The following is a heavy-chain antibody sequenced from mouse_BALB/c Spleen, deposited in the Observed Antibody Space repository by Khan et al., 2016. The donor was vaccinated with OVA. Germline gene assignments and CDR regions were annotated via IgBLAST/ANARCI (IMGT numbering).Heavy chain of an antibody. V-gene: IGHV2-6-5*01. J-gene: IGHJ4*01. CDR2: IWVSGSK. Sequence: QVQLKESGPGLVAPSQSLSITCTVSGFSLTDYAVSWIRQPPGKGLEWLGVIWVSGSKYYNSVLKPRLSISKDNYKSQVFLKMNSLQTDDTAMYFCARDPPYYSMDYWGQGTSVTVSS. CDR1: GFSLTDYA. CDR3: ARDPPYYSMDY.